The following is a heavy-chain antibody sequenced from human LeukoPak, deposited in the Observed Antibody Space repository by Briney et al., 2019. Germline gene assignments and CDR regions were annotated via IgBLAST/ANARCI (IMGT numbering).Heavy chain of an antibody. D-gene: IGHD2-21*02. CDR2: INHSGST. CDR3: ARRTCGGDCYSLDY. J-gene: IGHJ4*02. Sequence: SETLSLTCAVSGGSFSGYYWSWIRQPPGKGLEWIGEINHSGSTNYNPSLKSRVTISVDTSKNQFSLKLSSVTAADTAVYYCARRTCGGDCYSLDYWGQGTLVTVSS. V-gene: IGHV4-34*01. CDR1: GGSFSGYY.